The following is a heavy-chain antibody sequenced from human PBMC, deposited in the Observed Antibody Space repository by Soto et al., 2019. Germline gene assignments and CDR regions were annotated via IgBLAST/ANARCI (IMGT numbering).Heavy chain of an antibody. Sequence: EVHLLESGGGLVQPGGSLRLSCAATGFTFSSFAMTWVRQAPGKGLEWVSTISGSGTNTYYADSVKGRFTFSRDNSKNTLFLQMRNLRAEDTAMYYCARTLPFAFDVLTGYEYYFDSWGQGTLLTVSS. CDR1: GFTFSSFA. J-gene: IGHJ4*02. CDR2: ISGSGTNT. CDR3: ARTLPFAFDVLTGYEYYFDS. D-gene: IGHD3-9*01. V-gene: IGHV3-23*01.